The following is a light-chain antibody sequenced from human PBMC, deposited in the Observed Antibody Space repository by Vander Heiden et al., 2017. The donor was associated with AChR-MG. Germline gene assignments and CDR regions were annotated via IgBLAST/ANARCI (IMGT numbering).Light chain of an antibody. CDR1: QSVLYSSNNKNY. V-gene: IGKV4-1*01. J-gene: IGKJ3*01. CDR3: QQDYSTPFT. CDR2: WAS. Sequence: DIVMPQSPDSLAVSLGERATINCKSSQSVLYSSNNKNYLAWYQQKPGQPPKLLIYWASTRESGVPDRFSGSGSGTDFTLTISSLQAEDVAVYYCQQDYSTPFTFGHGTKVDIK.